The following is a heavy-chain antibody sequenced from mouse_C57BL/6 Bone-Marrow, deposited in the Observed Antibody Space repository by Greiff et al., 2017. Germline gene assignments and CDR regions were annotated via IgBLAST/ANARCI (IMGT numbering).Heavy chain of an antibody. CDR3: ARWRRYFDY. CDR2: IDPSDSYT. Sequence: QVQLQQPGAELVRPGTSVKLSCKASGYTFTSYWMHWVKQRPGQGLGWIGVIDPSDSYTNYNQKFKGKATLTVDTSSSTADMQLSSLTSEDSAVYYCARWRRYFDYWGQGTTLTVSS. V-gene: IGHV1-59*01. J-gene: IGHJ2*01. CDR1: GYTFTSYW.